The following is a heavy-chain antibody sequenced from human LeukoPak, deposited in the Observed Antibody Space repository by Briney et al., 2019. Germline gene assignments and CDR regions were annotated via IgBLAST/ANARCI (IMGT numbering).Heavy chain of an antibody. V-gene: IGHV4-4*09. CDR1: GGSISSYY. CDR3: ARRATVLAGGYFDY. Sequence: PSETLSLTCTVSGGSISSYYWSWIRQTPGKGLEWIGYIYASGSTTYNPSLKSRVTISIDTSKNQFSLKLSSVTAADTAVYYCARRATVLAGGYFDYWGQGTLVSVSS. J-gene: IGHJ4*02. D-gene: IGHD4-17*01. CDR2: IYASGST.